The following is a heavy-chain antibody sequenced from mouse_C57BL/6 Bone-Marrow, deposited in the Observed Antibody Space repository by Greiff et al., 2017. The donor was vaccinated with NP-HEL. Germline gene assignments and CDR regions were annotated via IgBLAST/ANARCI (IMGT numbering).Heavy chain of an antibody. CDR1: GFTFSDYY. V-gene: IGHV5-16*01. J-gene: IGHJ1*03. Sequence: EVQLVESEGGLVQPGSSMKLSCTASGFTFSDYYMAWVRQVPEKGLEWVANINYDGSSTYYLDSLKSRFIISRDNAKNILYLQMSSLKSEDTATYYCARAYYSKYYWYFDVWGTGTTVTVSS. CDR2: INYDGSST. D-gene: IGHD2-5*01. CDR3: ARAYYSKYYWYFDV.